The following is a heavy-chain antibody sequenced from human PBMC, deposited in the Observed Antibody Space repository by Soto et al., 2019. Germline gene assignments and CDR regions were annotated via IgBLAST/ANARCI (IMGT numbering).Heavy chain of an antibody. V-gene: IGHV5-51*01. Sequence: ESLKISCQGTGYSFTSYWIGWVRQMPGKGLEWMGIIYPGDSDTRYSPSFQGQVTISADKSISTAYLQLSTLKASDTAMYYCARREINGMDVWGQGTTVTVSS. D-gene: IGHD1-26*01. CDR2: IYPGDSDT. J-gene: IGHJ6*02. CDR3: ARREINGMDV. CDR1: GYSFTSYW.